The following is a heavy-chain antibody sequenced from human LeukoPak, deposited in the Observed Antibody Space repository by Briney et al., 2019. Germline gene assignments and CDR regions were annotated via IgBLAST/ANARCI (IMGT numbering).Heavy chain of an antibody. CDR1: GFAFSLYS. V-gene: IGHV3-48*01. Sequence: GGSLRLSCAASGFAFSLYSMNWVRQAPGKGLEWVSYITSGSSTIYYADSVKGRFTISRDNAKNSLFLQMNSLRAEDTAVYYCARDGGGDYWGQGTLVTVSS. CDR2: ITSGSSTI. J-gene: IGHJ4*02. CDR3: ARDGGGDY. D-gene: IGHD3-16*01.